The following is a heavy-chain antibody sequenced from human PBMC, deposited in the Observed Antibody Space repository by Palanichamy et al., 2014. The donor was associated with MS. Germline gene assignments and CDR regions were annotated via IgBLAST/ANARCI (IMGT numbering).Heavy chain of an antibody. V-gene: IGHV3-30-3*01. CDR3: ARESKSIQDTAMVIYYYYGMDV. CDR2: YDGSNK. Sequence: YDGSNKYYADSVKGRFTISRDNSKNTLYLQMNSLRAEDTAVYYCARESKSIQDTAMVIYYYYGMDVWGQGTTVTVSS. J-gene: IGHJ6*02. D-gene: IGHD5-18*01.